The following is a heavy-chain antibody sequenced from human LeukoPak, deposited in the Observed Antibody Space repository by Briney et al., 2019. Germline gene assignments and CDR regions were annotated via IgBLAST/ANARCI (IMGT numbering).Heavy chain of an antibody. J-gene: IGHJ4*02. V-gene: IGHV3-33*06. D-gene: IGHD1-26*01. CDR3: AKGGMVEPY. Sequence: GGSLRLSCAASGFTFSSYGMHWVRQAPGKGLEWVAVIWYDGSNKYYADSVKGRFTISRDNSKNTLYLQMNSLIAEDTAVYYCAKGGMVEPYWGQGTLVTVSS. CDR1: GFTFSSYG. CDR2: IWYDGSNK.